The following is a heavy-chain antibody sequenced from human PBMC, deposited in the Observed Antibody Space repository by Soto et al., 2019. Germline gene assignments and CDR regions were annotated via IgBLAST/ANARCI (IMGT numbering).Heavy chain of an antibody. V-gene: IGHV3-23*01. CDR2: IGGSGDRT. CDR1: GFPFSSYA. Sequence: GGSLRLSCATSGFPFSSYARTWVRQAPGNGLEWVSAIGGSGDRTYYADSVRGRVTISRDNSENMLCLQMNSLKIAHTAVYYCAHPRGYGVFDAYDIWGQGAVVTVSS. J-gene: IGHJ3*02. CDR3: AHPRGYGVFDAYDI. D-gene: IGHD4-17*01.